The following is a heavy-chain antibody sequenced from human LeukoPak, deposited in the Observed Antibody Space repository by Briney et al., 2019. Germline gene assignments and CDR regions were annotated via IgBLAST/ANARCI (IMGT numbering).Heavy chain of an antibody. J-gene: IGHJ4*02. CDR3: ARDSFVVWPSSMAARRPQENDY. V-gene: IGHV4-38-2*02. Sequence: SETLSLTCTVSGYSISSGYYWVWIRQPPGKGLEWIGSIYHSGSTYYNPSLKSRVTISVDTSKNQFSLKLSSVTAADTAVYYCARDSFVVWPSSMAARRPQENDYWGQGTLVTVSS. CDR2: IYHSGST. CDR1: GYSISSGYY. D-gene: IGHD6-6*01.